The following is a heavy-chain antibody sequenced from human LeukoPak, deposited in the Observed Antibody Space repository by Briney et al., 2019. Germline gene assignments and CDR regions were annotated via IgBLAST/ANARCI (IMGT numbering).Heavy chain of an antibody. V-gene: IGHV4-39*07. CDR3: ARVSSSWYQDWYFDL. J-gene: IGHJ2*01. Sequence: PSETLSLTCTVSGGSISSSSYYWGWLRQPPGKGLEWLGSIYYSGSTYYNPSLKSRVTISVDTSKNQFSLKLSSVTAADTAVYYCARVSSSWYQDWYFDLWGRGTLVTVSS. CDR1: GGSISSSSYY. D-gene: IGHD6-13*01. CDR2: IYYSGST.